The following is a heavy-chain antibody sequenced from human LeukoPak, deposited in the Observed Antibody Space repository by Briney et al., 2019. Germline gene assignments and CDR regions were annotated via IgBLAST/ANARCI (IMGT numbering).Heavy chain of an antibody. CDR2: IKNDGTVK. V-gene: IGHV3-7*01. D-gene: IGHD5-18*01. CDR1: GFTFSSYA. J-gene: IGHJ4*02. Sequence: GGSLRLSCAASGFTFSSYAMSWVRQAPGKGLEWVANIKNDGTVKNYVDSMKGRFTISRDNAKNSLYLQMNSLRAEDTGVCYCGKDSYSKGDYWGQGVLVTVSS. CDR3: GKDSYSKGDY.